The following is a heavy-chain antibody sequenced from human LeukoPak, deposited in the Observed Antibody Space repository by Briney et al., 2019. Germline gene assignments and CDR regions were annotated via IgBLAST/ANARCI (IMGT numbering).Heavy chain of an antibody. D-gene: IGHD3-3*01. CDR2: ISWNSGSI. J-gene: IGHJ4*02. Sequence: GGSLRLSCAASGFTFDDYAMHWVRQAPGKGLEWVSGISWNSGSIGYADSVKGRFTISRDNAKNSLYLQMNSLRAEDTAVYYCARDFRFLDDYWGQGTLVSVSS. CDR1: GFTFDDYA. V-gene: IGHV3-9*01. CDR3: ARDFRFLDDY.